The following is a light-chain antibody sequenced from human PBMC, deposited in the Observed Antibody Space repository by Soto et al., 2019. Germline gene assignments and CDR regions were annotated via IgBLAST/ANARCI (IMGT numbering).Light chain of an antibody. Sequence: EIVLTQSPATLSLSPGERATLSCRASQSVSSYLAWYQQKPGQAPRLLIYDASNRATGIPARFSGSGSGTDFTLTISSLEPEDFSVYYGQHRSNWPKYTFGQGTKLEIK. CDR2: DAS. CDR3: QHRSNWPKYT. V-gene: IGKV3-11*01. CDR1: QSVSSY. J-gene: IGKJ2*01.